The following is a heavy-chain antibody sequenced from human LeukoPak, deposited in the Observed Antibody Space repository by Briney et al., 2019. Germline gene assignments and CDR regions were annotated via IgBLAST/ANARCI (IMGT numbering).Heavy chain of an antibody. J-gene: IGHJ4*02. D-gene: IGHD3-22*01. V-gene: IGHV1-2*02. CDR2: INPYSGDT. Sequence: ASEKVSCKASGYTFTGYYIHWVRQAPGQGLEWMGWINPYSGDTAYAQKFQGRVTMTRDTSINTAYMELNRLKFDDTAVYYCARGTMNLDSWGQGTLVTVSS. CDR1: GYTFTGYY. CDR3: ARGTMNLDS.